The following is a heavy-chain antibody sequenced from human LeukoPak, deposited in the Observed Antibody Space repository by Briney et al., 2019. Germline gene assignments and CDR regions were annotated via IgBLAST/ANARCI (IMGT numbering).Heavy chain of an antibody. CDR3: AKAALRFLDWLSNDFDY. CDR1: GFTFDDYA. J-gene: IGHJ4*02. CDR2: ISWNSGRI. D-gene: IGHD3-3*01. Sequence: GGSQRLSCAASGFTFDDYAMHWVRQAPGKGLEWVSGISWNSGRIGYADSVKGRFTISRDNAKNSLYLQMNSLRVEDTALYYCAKAALRFLDWLSNDFDYWAREPWSPCPQ. V-gene: IGHV3-9*01.